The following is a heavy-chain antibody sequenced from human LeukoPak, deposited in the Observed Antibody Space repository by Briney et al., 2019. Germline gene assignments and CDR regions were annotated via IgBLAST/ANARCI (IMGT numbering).Heavy chain of an antibody. CDR2: ISSNGGST. J-gene: IGHJ4*02. CDR1: GFTFSSYA. V-gene: IGHV3-64D*06. D-gene: IGHD2-15*01. Sequence: GGSLRLSCSASGFTFSSYAMHWVRQAPGKGLEYVSAISSNGGSTYYADSVKGRFTISRDNSKNTLYLQMSSLRAEDTAVYYCNSPVVAVSFDYWGQGTLVTVSS. CDR3: NSPVVAVSFDY.